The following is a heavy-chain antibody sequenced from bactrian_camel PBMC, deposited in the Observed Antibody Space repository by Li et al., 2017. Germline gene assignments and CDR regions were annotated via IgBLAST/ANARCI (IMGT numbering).Heavy chain of an antibody. CDR1: VYKEATNLC. V-gene: IGHV3S53*01. D-gene: IGHD4*01. J-gene: IGHJ6*01. CDR2: IDHNGVT. Sequence: HVQLVESGGGSVQPGGSLRLSCAASVYKEATNLCMGWFRQAPEKEREGVACIDHNGVTNYADSVKGRFTISKHRDGNTLTLETNNLKPEDTAMYYCAADPEGPWIPHGSCGIRTIAQDNGYWGQGTQVTVS. CDR3: AADPEGPWIPHGSCGIRTIAQDNGY.